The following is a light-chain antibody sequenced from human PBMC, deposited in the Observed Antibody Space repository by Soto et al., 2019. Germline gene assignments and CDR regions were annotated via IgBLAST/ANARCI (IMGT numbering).Light chain of an antibody. CDR2: GAS. J-gene: IGKJ1*01. CDR1: QSVSSSY. V-gene: IGKV3-20*01. CDR3: QQYGSLLWT. Sequence: EIVLTQSPGTLYLSPGERATLSCRASQSVSSSYLAWYQQKPGQAPRLLIYGASSRATGIPDRFSGSGSGTDFALTISRLEPEDFAVYYCQQYGSLLWTFGQGTKVEIK.